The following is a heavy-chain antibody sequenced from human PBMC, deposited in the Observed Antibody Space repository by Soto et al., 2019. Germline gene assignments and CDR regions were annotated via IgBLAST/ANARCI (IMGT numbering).Heavy chain of an antibody. CDR3: ARQRSSPEIYYYYYMDV. J-gene: IGHJ6*03. CDR1: GYSFTSYL. D-gene: IGHD2-15*01. CDR2: IYPGDSDT. V-gene: IGHV5-51*01. Sequence: PGESLKISCKGSGYSFTSYLIGWVRQMPGKGLEWMGIIYPGDSDTRYSPSFQGQVTISADKSISTAYLQWSSLKASDTAMYYCARQRSSPEIYYYYYMDVWGKGTTVTVSS.